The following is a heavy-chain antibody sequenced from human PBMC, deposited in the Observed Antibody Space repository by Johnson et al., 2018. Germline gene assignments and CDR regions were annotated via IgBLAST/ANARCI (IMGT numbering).Heavy chain of an antibody. Sequence: VQLRESGPRLVEPSQTPALTCSVSGGSINRGGYYWNYIRQHPGKGLERIGYISYRGSSYSHPFLRSRVTRPVDTSKNQFSLKVNSWTFADPAVSYCARSNAAPRYYAMDVWVQGTTVTVSS. CDR1: GGSINRGGYY. V-gene: IGHV4-31*03. J-gene: IGHJ6*02. CDR2: ISYRGSS. CDR3: ARSNAAPRYYAMDV. D-gene: IGHD6-6*01.